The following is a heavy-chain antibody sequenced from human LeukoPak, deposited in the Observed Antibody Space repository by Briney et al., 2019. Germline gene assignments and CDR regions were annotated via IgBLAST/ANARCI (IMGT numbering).Heavy chain of an antibody. V-gene: IGHV6-1*01. J-gene: IGHJ4*02. CDR3: ARYNWNYKAFDY. Sequence: SQTLSLTCAISGDSFSSNSAVWNWIRQSPSRGLEWLGRTYYRSKWYSDCELSVKSRIIISPDTSTNQVSLQLNSVIPEDTAMYYCARYNWNYKAFDYWGQGALVTVSS. CDR1: GDSFSSNSAV. D-gene: IGHD1-7*01. CDR2: TYYRSKWYS.